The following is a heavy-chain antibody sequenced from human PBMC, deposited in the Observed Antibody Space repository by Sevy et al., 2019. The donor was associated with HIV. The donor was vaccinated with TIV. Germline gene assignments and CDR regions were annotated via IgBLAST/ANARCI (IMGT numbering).Heavy chain of an antibody. CDR3: AKDILPNLLYNDLWSGSSGIDV. CDR1: GFTFRTYG. D-gene: IGHD3-3*01. J-gene: IGHJ6*02. Sequence: GGSLRLSCVASGFTFRTYGIHWVRQAPGKGLEWVAVISHDGSHKYNADSVKGGFIISRANSKNALYLQMSSMRVDATAIYYCAKDILPNLLYNDLWSGSSGIDVGGQGTTVTVSS. CDR2: ISHDGSHK. V-gene: IGHV3-30*18.